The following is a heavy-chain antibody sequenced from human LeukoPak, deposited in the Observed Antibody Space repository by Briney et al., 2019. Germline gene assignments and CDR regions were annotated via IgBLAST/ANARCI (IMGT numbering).Heavy chain of an antibody. J-gene: IGHJ4*02. CDR2: IYYSGST. D-gene: IGHD3-16*01. CDR3: AREVPFTSPLYYFDY. Sequence: PSETLSLTCTVSGGSISSSSYYWGWIRQPPGKGLEWIGSIYYSGSTYYNPSLKSRVTISVDTSKNQFSLKLSSVTAADTAVYYCAREVPFTSPLYYFDYWGQGTLVTVSS. CDR1: GGSISSSSYY. V-gene: IGHV4-39*07.